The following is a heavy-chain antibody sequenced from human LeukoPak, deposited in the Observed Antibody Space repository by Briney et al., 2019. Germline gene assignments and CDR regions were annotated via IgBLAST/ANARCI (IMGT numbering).Heavy chain of an antibody. CDR3: AKEGPIAVAGIDY. J-gene: IGHJ4*02. D-gene: IGHD6-19*01. CDR1: GFTFSSYG. CDR2: ISYDGSNK. V-gene: IGHV3-30*18. Sequence: GGSLRLSCAASGFTFSSYGMHWVRQAPGKGLEWVAVISYDGSNKYYADSVKGRFTISRDNSKNTLYLQMNSLRAEDTAVYYYAKEGPIAVAGIDYWGQGTLVTVSS.